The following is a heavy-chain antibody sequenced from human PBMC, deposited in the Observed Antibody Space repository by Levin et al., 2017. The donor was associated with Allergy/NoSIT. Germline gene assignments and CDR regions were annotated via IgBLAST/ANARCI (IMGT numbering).Heavy chain of an antibody. V-gene: IGHV2-26*01. J-gene: IGHJ2*01. D-gene: IGHD6-13*01. CDR2: IFSNDEK. CDR3: ARIRSAAGRLPYYWYFDL. Sequence: ESGPTLVKPTETLTLTCTVSGFSLSNARMGVSWIRQPPGKALEWLAHIFSNDEKSYSTSLKSRLTISKDTSKSQVVLTMTNMDPVDTATYYCARIRSAAGRLPYYWYFDLWGRGTLVTVSS. CDR1: GFSLSNARMG.